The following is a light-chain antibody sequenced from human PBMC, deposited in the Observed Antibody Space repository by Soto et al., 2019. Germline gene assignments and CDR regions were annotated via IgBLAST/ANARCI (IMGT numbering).Light chain of an antibody. J-gene: IGKJ1*01. CDR2: AVS. CDR3: QQYNKLPLT. Sequence: EIMMTQSPGTLSASPGERATLSCRASQSVSSNLAWYQQKPGQARRLLIYAVSTRATGIPARSSGSGPGTEFTLTISSLQSEDFAVYYCQQYNKLPLTFVQGTKVEIK. CDR1: QSVSSN. V-gene: IGKV3-15*01.